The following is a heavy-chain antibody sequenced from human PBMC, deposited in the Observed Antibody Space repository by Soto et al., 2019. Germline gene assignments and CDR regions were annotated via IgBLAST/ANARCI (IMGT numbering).Heavy chain of an antibody. CDR3: ARVREGEQQLEYYFDY. D-gene: IGHD6-13*01. CDR1: GYSFTGYY. Sequence: ASVKVSCKASGYSFTGYYMEWVRQAPGQGLEWMGWINPNSGATNYAQKFQGWVTITADESTSTAYMELSSLRSEDTAVYYCARVREGEQQLEYYFDYWGQGTLVTVSS. J-gene: IGHJ4*02. V-gene: IGHV1-2*04. CDR2: INPNSGAT.